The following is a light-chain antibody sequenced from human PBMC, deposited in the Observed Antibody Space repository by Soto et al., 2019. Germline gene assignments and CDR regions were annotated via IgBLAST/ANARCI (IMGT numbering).Light chain of an antibody. V-gene: IGLV6-57*04. Sequence: LTQPHSVSESPGKTVTISCTRSSGSIGSNSVQWYQQRPGSAPSIVIYEDDQRPSGVPNRFAGSIDRSSNSASLTISGLQTEDEADYYCQSYDTNTVVFGGGTKLTVL. CDR3: QSYDTNTVV. J-gene: IGLJ2*01. CDR1: SGSIGSNS. CDR2: EDD.